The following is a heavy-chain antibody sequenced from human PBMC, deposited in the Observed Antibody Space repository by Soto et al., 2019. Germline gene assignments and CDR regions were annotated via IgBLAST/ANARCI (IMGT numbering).Heavy chain of an antibody. CDR3: ARENSIAAPPGY. Sequence: QVQLVESGGGVVQPGRSLRLSCAASGFTFSSYAMHWVRQAPGKGLEWVAVISYDGSNKYYADSVKGRFTISRDNSKNPLYLQMNSLRAEDTAVYYCARENSIAAPPGYWGQGTLVTVSS. CDR2: ISYDGSNK. J-gene: IGHJ4*02. D-gene: IGHD6-6*01. CDR1: GFTFSSYA. V-gene: IGHV3-30-3*01.